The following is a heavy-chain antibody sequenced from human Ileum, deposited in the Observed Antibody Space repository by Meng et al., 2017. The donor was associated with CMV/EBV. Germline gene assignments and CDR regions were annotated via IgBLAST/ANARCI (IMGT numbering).Heavy chain of an antibody. J-gene: IGHJ4*02. CDR3: AHNAPADGIFDS. V-gene: IGHV2-5*02. CDR2: IYWDNTK. CDR1: GFEITTSGVG. Sequence: LQECGSLLEKPTQALTLTCTLYGFEITTSGVGVGWIRPPQGKALEWLALIYWDNTKQYSPSLNSRLSITRDTSKNKEVLTMTTMDPVDTATYYCAHNAPADGIFDSWGQGDLVTVSS. D-gene: IGHD6-13*01.